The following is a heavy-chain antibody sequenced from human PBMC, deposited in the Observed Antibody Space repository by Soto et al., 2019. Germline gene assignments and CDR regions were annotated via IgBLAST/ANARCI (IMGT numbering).Heavy chain of an antibody. CDR3: ARSSGLFAISLLDT. CDR1: GDSISSINW. J-gene: IGHJ5*01. CDR2: VYHTVTT. Sequence: SETLSLTCDVSGDSISSINWWIWVRQPPGKGLQWIGEVYHTVTTNYNPSLKSRVTISVDKSQNHFSLNVTSVTAADTAVYYCARSSGLFAISLLDTWGQGAMVT. D-gene: IGHD2-2*02. V-gene: IGHV4-4*02.